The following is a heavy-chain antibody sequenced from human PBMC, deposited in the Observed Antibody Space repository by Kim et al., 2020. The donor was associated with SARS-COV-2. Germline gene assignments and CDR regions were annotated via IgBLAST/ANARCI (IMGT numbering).Heavy chain of an antibody. CDR3: ASGRGRGP. CDR2: IKQDGTEK. CDR1: GFTFTDNW. Sequence: GGSLRLSCAASGFTFTDNWMTWVRQARGKGLEWVAHIKQDGTEKYYVDSVKGRVTVSSANAKKTQSLQMHSLSVEATAMDHCASGRGRGPLGPGTLVNV. J-gene: IGHJ5*02. V-gene: IGHV3-7*01. D-gene: IGHD1-26*01.